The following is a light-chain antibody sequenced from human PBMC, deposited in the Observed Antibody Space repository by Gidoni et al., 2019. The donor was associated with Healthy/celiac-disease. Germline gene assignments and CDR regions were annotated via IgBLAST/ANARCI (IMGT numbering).Light chain of an antibody. J-gene: IGKJ2*01. V-gene: IGKV2-28*01. CDR3: MQALQTPRF. CDR2: LGS. Sequence: DIVMTQTPLSLPVTPGEPASISCRSSQSLLHSNGYNYLDWYLQKPGQSPQLLIYLGSNRASGVPDRFSGSGSGTDFTLKISRVEAEDVGVYYCMQALQTPRFFGQXTKLEIK. CDR1: QSLLHSNGYNY.